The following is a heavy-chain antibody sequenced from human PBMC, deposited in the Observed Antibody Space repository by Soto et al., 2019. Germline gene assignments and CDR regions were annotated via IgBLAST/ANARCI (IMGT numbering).Heavy chain of an antibody. J-gene: IGHJ4*02. CDR3: AKGPGAYSSSWYFDY. CDR1: GFTFSSYG. V-gene: IGHV3-30*18. D-gene: IGHD6-13*01. Sequence: QVQLVESGGGVVQPGRSLRLSCAASGFTFSSYGMHWVRQAPGKGLEWVAVISYDGSNKYYADSVRGRFTISRDNSKNTLYLQMNSLRAEDTAVYYCAKGPGAYSSSWYFDYWGQGTLVTVSS. CDR2: ISYDGSNK.